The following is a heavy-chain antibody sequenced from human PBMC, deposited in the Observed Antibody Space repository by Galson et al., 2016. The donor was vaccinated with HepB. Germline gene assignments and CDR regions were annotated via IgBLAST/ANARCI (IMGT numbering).Heavy chain of an antibody. V-gene: IGHV3-48*01. D-gene: IGHD3-10*01. CDR2: ISSSSSII. CDR1: GFTFSGYS. Sequence: SLRLSCAASGFTFSGYSMDWVRQAPGKGLEWVSYISSSSSIIYYADSVKGRFTISRDNAKNSLYLQMNSLRAEDTAVYYCARVGHVTMGRGVATGFDYWGQGTMVTVSS. CDR3: ARVGHVTMGRGVATGFDY. J-gene: IGHJ4*03.